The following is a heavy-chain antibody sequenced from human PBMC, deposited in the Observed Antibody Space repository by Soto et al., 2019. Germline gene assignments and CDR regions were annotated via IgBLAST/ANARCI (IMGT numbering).Heavy chain of an antibody. CDR2: IYYSGRT. J-gene: IGHJ3*02. D-gene: IGHD5-12*01. Sequence: QVQLQESGPGLVKPSQTLSLTCTVSGGSISSGGYYWSWIRQHPGKGLEWIGYIYYSGRTYYTPSLRSRVNISVDTSMNQFARKLSSVTAADTAVYYCGRDSFDSGYDSNAFDIWGQGTMVTVSS. CDR3: GRDSFDSGYDSNAFDI. V-gene: IGHV4-31*03. CDR1: GGSISSGGYY.